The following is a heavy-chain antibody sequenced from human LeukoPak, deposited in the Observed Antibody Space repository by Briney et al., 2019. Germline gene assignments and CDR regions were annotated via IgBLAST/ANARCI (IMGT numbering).Heavy chain of an antibody. CDR2: IYSGGST. D-gene: IGHD2-21*01. CDR1: GFTVSSNY. V-gene: IGHV3-53*01. Sequence: PGGSLRLSCAAFGFTVSSNYMSWVRQAPGKGLEWVSVIYSGGSTYYADSVKGRFTISRDNSKNTLYLQMNSLRAEDTAVYYCASALWGGYYFDYWGQGTLVTVSS. CDR3: ASALWGGYYFDY. J-gene: IGHJ4*02.